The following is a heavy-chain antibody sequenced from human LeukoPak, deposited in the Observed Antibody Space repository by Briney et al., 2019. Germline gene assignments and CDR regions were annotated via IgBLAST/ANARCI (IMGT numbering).Heavy chain of an antibody. CDR1: GFTFSSYW. CDR3: ARAGDGTAARDY. Sequence: GGSLRLSCAASGFTFSSYWMSWVRQAPGKGLEWVANIKQDGSEKYYVDSVRGQFTIARDNAKNSLYLQMNSLRAEDTAVYYCARAGDGTAARDYWGQGTLVTVSS. D-gene: IGHD2-15*01. J-gene: IGHJ4*02. V-gene: IGHV3-7*01. CDR2: IKQDGSEK.